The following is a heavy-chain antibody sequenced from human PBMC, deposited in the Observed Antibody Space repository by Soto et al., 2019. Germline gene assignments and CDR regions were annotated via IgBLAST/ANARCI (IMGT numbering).Heavy chain of an antibody. J-gene: IGHJ6*02. Sequence: ASVKVSCKASGYTFTGYYMHWVRQAPGQGLEWMGWINPNSGGTNYAQKFQGRVTMTRDTSISTAYMELSRLRADDTAVYYCARRSSSPVNGMDVWGQGTTVTVSS. CDR2: INPNSGGT. V-gene: IGHV1-2*02. CDR1: GYTFTGYY. CDR3: ARRSSSPVNGMDV. D-gene: IGHD2-2*01.